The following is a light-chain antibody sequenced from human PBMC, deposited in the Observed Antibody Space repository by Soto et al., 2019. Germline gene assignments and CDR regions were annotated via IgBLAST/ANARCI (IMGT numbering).Light chain of an antibody. CDR2: EVV. CDR1: KNDIGVYDF. V-gene: IGLV2-8*01. CDR3: KSYAGSNTYV. J-gene: IGLJ1*01. Sequence: VLTHPPSASGSPGQSVTISCTGTKNDIGVYDFVSWYQHHPGKAPRLIIYEVVQRPSGVPDRFSGSKSGNTASLTVSGLQAADEADYFCKSYAGSNTYVFGSGTKVTVL.